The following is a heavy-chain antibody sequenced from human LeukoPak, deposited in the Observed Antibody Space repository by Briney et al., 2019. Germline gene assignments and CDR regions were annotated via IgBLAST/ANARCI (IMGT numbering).Heavy chain of an antibody. CDR3: ARDREYDILTGYYPLNYFDY. J-gene: IGHJ4*02. CDR2: IWYDGSNK. V-gene: IGHV3-33*01. Sequence: PGGSLRLSCAASGFTFSSYGMHWVRQAPGKGLEWVAVIWYDGSNKYYADSVKGRFTISRDNSKNTLYLQMNSLRAEDTAVYYCARDREYDILTGYYPLNYFDYWGQGTLVTVSS. D-gene: IGHD3-9*01. CDR1: GFTFSSYG.